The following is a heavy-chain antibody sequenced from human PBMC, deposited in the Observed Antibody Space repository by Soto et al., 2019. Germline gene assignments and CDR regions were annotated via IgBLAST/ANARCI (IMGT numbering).Heavy chain of an antibody. J-gene: IGHJ4*02. CDR3: ATPAEALDQAMLKGLAY. D-gene: IGHD3-16*01. CDR1: GGTFSNSA. Sequence: ASVKVSCKASGGTFSNSAIIWVRQAPGQGLEWMAGILPIVGTPNYAQKFQGRLTISADEFSSTAYMELNILRSEDTAVYYCATPAEALDQAMLKGLAYWGQAILVTVSS. V-gene: IGHV1-69*13. CDR2: ILPIVGTP.